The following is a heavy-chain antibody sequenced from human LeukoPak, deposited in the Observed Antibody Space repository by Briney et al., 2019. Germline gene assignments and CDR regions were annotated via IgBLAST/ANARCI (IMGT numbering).Heavy chain of an antibody. CDR1: GFTFSSYE. CDR2: ISSSSVLI. CDR3: ARGTSGTYYNILSNWLDP. D-gene: IGHD3-10*01. Sequence: GGSLRLSCEASGFTFSSYEMSWVRQAPGKGLEWISYISSSSVLIYYADSLKGRFTISRDNAKNSLFLQMNSLRADDTAVYYCARGTSGTYYNILSNWLDPWGQGTLVTVSS. J-gene: IGHJ5*02. V-gene: IGHV3-48*03.